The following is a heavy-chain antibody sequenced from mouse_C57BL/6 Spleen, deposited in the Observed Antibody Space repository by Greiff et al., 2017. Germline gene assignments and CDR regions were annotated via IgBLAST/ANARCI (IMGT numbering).Heavy chain of an antibody. D-gene: IGHD2-2*01. J-gene: IGHJ3*01. Sequence: QVQLQQSGAELVRPGTSVKVSCKASGYAFTNYLIEWVKQRPGQGLEWIGVINPGSGGTNYNEKFKGKATLTADKSSSTAYMQLSSLTSEDSAVYFCASGSRFAYWGQGTLVTVSA. V-gene: IGHV1-54*01. CDR3: ASGSRFAY. CDR1: GYAFTNYL. CDR2: INPGSGGT.